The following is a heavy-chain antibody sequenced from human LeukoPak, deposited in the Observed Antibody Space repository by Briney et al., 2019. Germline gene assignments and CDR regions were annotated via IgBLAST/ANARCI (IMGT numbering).Heavy chain of an antibody. D-gene: IGHD2-2*01. J-gene: IGHJ4*02. CDR3: VKDSAPYCSSTSCLYYFDY. Sequence: PGGSLRLSCAASGFTFSSYGMHWVRQAPGKGLEWVAFIRYDGSNKYYADSVKGRFTISRDNSKNTLYLQMNSQRAEDTAVYYCVKDSAPYCSSTSCLYYFDYWGQGTLVTVSS. V-gene: IGHV3-30*02. CDR1: GFTFSSYG. CDR2: IRYDGSNK.